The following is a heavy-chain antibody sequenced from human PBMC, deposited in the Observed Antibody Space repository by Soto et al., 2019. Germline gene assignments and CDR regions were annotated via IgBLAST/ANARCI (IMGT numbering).Heavy chain of an antibody. CDR3: ADP. CDR2: IVVGSGNT. V-gene: IGHV1-58*02. J-gene: IGHJ5*02. CDR1: VCRKAKSV. Sequence: SGMVSCKDSVCRKAKSVMQWVIQACAQKIKWIGWIVVGSGNTNYAQKFQERVTITRDMSTSTAYMELSSLRSEDLAVYYCADP.